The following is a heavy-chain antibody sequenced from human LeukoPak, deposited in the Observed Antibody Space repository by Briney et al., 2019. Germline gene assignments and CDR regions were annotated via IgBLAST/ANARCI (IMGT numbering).Heavy chain of an antibody. CDR3: ARGRWQQQSVFDY. CDR2: IRSKNYGGTT. J-gene: IGHJ4*02. CDR1: GFTFGDYV. Sequence: GGSLRLSCTASGFTFGDYVMNWFRQAPGEGLEWVGFIRSKNYGGTTEYAASVKGRFSISRDDSKITAYLQMNSLKTEDTAVYYCARGRWQQQSVFDYWGQGTLVTVSS. D-gene: IGHD6-13*01. V-gene: IGHV3-49*03.